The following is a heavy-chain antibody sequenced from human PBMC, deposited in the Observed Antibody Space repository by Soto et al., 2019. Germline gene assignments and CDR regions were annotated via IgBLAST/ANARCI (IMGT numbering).Heavy chain of an antibody. D-gene: IGHD2-2*01. CDR1: GFTFSSYA. J-gene: IGHJ4*02. CDR3: VKGGRGDIVVVPAAMLDY. Sequence: GGSLRLSCSASGFTFSSYAMHWVRQAPGKGLEYVSAISSNGGSTYYADSVKGRFTISRDNSKNTLYLQMSSLRAEDTAVYYCVKGGRGDIVVVPAAMLDYWGQGTLVTVSS. V-gene: IGHV3-64D*06. CDR2: ISSNGGST.